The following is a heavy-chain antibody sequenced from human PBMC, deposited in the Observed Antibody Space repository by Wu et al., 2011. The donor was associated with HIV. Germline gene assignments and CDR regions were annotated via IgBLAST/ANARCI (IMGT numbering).Heavy chain of an antibody. J-gene: IGHJ3*02. D-gene: IGHD3-22*01. V-gene: IGHV1-8*03. CDR2: MNPNTGNT. Sequence: PGASVKVSCKASGYTFSSSDINWVRQAPGQGLEWVGWMNPNTGNTGYGEKFQGRVTISTNTSISTAYMEVRSLRSEDTALYYCVRVSYYYDGSGYNDAFDIWGQGTMVSVSS. CDR1: GYTFSSSD. CDR3: VRVSYYYDGSGYNDAFDI.